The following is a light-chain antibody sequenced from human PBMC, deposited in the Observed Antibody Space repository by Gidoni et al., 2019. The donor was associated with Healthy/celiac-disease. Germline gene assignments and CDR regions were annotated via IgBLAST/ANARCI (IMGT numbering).Light chain of an antibody. V-gene: IGKV3-20*01. CDR1: QSVSSSY. J-gene: IGKJ1*01. CDR3: QQYGSSPPWT. CDR2: GAS. Sequence: ETVLTQSPGTLSLSPGERATLSCRASQSVSSSYLAWYQQKPGQAPRLLIYGASSRATGIPHRFSGSGSGTDFTLTISRLEPEDFAVYYCQQYGSSPPWTFGQGTKVEIK.